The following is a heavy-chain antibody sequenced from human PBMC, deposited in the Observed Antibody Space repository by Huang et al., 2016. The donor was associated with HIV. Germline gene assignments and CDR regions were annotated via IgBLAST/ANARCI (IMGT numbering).Heavy chain of an antibody. CDR3: ATCFDVFFDF. CDR1: AYTHTELS. D-gene: IGHD3-9*01. Sequence: QVQLVQSRAEVKKPGASVKVSCKVSAYTHTELSIHWVCQPPGKGLGWMEGFDPEMGETIYAQKFQGRVTMTEDTSTETAFMELSGLRPEDTAVYYCATCFDVFFDFWGQGTLVTVSS. V-gene: IGHV1-24*01. CDR2: FDPEMGET. J-gene: IGHJ4*02.